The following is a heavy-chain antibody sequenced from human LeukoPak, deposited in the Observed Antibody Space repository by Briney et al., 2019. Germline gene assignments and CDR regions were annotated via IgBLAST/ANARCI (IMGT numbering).Heavy chain of an antibody. CDR1: GYTFTSYY. CDR3: ARDLGPGIAVEPFDY. Sequence: ASVKVSCKASGYTFTSYYMHWVRQAPGQGLEWMGIINPSGGSTSYAQKFQGRVTMTRDTSTSTVYMELSSLRPEDTAVYYCARDLGPGIAVEPFDYWGQGTLVTVSS. D-gene: IGHD6-19*01. CDR2: INPSGGST. J-gene: IGHJ4*02. V-gene: IGHV1-46*01.